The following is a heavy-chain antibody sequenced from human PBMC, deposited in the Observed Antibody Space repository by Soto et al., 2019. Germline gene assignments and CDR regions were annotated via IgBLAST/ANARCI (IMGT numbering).Heavy chain of an antibody. Sequence: GGSLRLSCSASGFTFDDCAMHWVRQAPGKGPEWVSGSSWDSATVGYAESVKGRFTITRDDAKNSLYLQMDSLRREDTALYYCVQGRYPTMATPLDHWGQGTLVTFSS. V-gene: IGHV3-9*01. CDR1: GFTFDDCA. D-gene: IGHD3-9*01. CDR3: VQGRYPTMATPLDH. J-gene: IGHJ5*02. CDR2: SSWDSATV.